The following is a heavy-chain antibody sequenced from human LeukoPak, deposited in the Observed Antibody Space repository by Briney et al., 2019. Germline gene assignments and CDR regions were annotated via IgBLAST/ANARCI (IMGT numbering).Heavy chain of an antibody. CDR3: AKDGADFWSGYSHGLDY. V-gene: IGHV3-23*01. Sequence: PGASLRLSCAASGFTFSSYAMSWVRQAPGKGLEWVSAISGSGGSTYYADSVKGRFTISRDNSKHTLYLQMNSLSAEDTAVYYCAKDGADFWSGYSHGLDYWGQGTLVTVSS. J-gene: IGHJ4*02. D-gene: IGHD3-3*01. CDR1: GFTFSSYA. CDR2: ISGSGGST.